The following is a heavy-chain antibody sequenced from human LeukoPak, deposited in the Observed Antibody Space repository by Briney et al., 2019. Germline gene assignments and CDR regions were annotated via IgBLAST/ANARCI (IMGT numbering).Heavy chain of an antibody. CDR2: IYYSGST. D-gene: IGHD3-3*01. CDR3: ARHASVSGNWPRPLDY. Sequence: SETLSLTCTVSGGSISSSSYYWGWVRQPPGKGLEWFANIYYSGSTYYSPSLRSRVTIHVDTSKNQFSLKLTSVTAADTAVYYCARHASVSGNWPRPLDYWGQGSLVSVSS. J-gene: IGHJ4*02. CDR1: GGSISSSSYY. V-gene: IGHV4-39*01.